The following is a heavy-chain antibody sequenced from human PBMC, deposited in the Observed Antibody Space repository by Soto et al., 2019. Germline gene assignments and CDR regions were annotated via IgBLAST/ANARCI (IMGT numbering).Heavy chain of an antibody. J-gene: IGHJ3*02. Sequence: EVQLVESGGGLVQPGGSLRLSCAASGFTVSSNYMSWVRQAPGKGLEWVSVIYSGGSTYYADSVKGSFTISRDNSKNTMYLQMNSLRAEDTAVYYCARALVVVVAATTDAFDIWGQGTMVTVS. CDR2: IYSGGST. CDR3: ARALVVVVAATTDAFDI. V-gene: IGHV3-66*01. D-gene: IGHD2-15*01. CDR1: GFTVSSNY.